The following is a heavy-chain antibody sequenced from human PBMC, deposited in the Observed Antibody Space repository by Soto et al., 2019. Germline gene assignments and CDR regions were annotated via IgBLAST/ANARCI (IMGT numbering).Heavy chain of an antibody. CDR2: INHSGST. Sequence: QVQLQQWGAGLLKPSETLSLTCAVYGGSFSGYYWSWIRQPPGKGLEWIGEINHSGSTNYNPSLKSRVTISVDTSKNQISLKLSSVTAADTAVYYCAQDGHFGVPTSYWGQGTLVTISS. J-gene: IGHJ4*02. CDR1: GGSFSGYY. CDR3: AQDGHFGVPTSY. D-gene: IGHD3-3*01. V-gene: IGHV4-34*01.